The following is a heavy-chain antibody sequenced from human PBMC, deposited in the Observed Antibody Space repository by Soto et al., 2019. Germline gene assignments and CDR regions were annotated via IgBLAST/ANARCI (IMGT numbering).Heavy chain of an antibody. V-gene: IGHV3-49*03. CDR1: GFTFGDYA. CDR2: IRSKAYGGTT. J-gene: IGHJ4*02. D-gene: IGHD3-22*01. Sequence: GGSLRLSCTASGFTFGDYAMSWFRQDTGKGLEWVGFIRSKAYGGTTEYAASVKGRFTISRDDSKSIAYPQMNSLKTEDTAVYYCTSTYYYDSSGYLFDYWGQGTLVTVSS. CDR3: TSTYYYDSSGYLFDY.